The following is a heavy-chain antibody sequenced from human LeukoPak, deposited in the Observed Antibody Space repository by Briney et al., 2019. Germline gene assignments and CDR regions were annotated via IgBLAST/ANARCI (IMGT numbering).Heavy chain of an antibody. CDR2: ISPSGGIT. J-gene: IGHJ1*01. V-gene: IGHV3-23*01. Sequence: GGSLRLSCAASGFTFSSHGMNWVRQAPGKGLEWVSGISPSGGITYYTDSVKGRFTIPRDNPKNTQSLQMNSQRAEDTAVYYCAKDDDGGRYKHWGQGTLVTVSS. CDR1: GFTFSSHG. CDR3: AKDDDGGRYKH. D-gene: IGHD3-16*01.